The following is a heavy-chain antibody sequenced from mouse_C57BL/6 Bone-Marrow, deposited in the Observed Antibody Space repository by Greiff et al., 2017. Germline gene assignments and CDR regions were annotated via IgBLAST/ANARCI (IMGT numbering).Heavy chain of an antibody. CDR3: ARRGYYYAMDY. CDR2: ISSGGSYT. V-gene: IGHV5-6*02. J-gene: IGHJ4*01. CDR1: GFTFSSYG. Sequence: EVKLQESGGDLVKPGGSLKLSCAASGFTFSSYGMSWVRQTPDKRLEWVATISSGGSYTYYPHSVKGRFTISRDNAKNTLYLQMSSLNSEDTAMYYCARRGYYYAMDYWGQGTSVTVSS.